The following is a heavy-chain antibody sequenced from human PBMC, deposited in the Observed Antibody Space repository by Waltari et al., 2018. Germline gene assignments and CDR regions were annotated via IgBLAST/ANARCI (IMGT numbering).Heavy chain of an antibody. CDR1: GFTFSSYW. D-gene: IGHD2-15*01. V-gene: IGHV3-74*01. CDR3: ARVRGYCSGGSCTDAFDI. CDR2: INSDGSST. Sequence: EVQLVESGGGLVQPGGSLRLSCAASGFTFSSYWMHLVRQAPGKGLVWVSRINSDGSSTRYADTGKGRVTISRENAKNTLYLQMNSLGAEDTAVYYCARVRGYCSGGSCTDAFDIWGQGTMVTVSS. J-gene: IGHJ3*02.